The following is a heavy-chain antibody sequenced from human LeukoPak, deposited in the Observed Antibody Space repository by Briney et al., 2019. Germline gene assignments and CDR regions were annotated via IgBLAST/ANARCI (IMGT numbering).Heavy chain of an antibody. Sequence: GGSLRLSCAASGFTFSTFAMIWVRQPPGKGLEWVSSIFPSGGEIHYADSVKGRFTISRDNAKNTLYLQMNSLRVEDTAVYYCVCLGLGGLSLDWGQGTLVTVSS. V-gene: IGHV3-23*01. CDR1: GFTFSTFA. D-gene: IGHD3-16*01. CDR3: VCLGLGGLSLD. J-gene: IGHJ4*02. CDR2: IFPSGGEI.